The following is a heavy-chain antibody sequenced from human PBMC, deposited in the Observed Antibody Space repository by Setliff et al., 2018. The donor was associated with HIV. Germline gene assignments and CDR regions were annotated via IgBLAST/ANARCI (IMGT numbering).Heavy chain of an antibody. J-gene: IGHJ4*02. CDR2: IFYSGST. CDR1: GGSINSGGYY. Sequence: SETLSLTCTVSGGSINSGGYYWSWIRQHPGKGLEWIGYIFYSGSTYYNPSLESRLTLSVDTSENQFFLKLKSVTAADTAVYYCARASSGYESQGLFDYWGQGMLVTVSS. D-gene: IGHD5-12*01. CDR3: ARASSGYESQGLFDY. V-gene: IGHV4-31*03.